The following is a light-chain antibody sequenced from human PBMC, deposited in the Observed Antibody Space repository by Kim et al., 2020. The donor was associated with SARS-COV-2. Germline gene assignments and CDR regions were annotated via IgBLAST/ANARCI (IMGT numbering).Light chain of an antibody. Sequence: EIVLTQSPGTVSLSPGERATLSCRASQSVSSSYLAWYQQKPGQAPRLLMYGASTRATGTPDRFSGSGSGTDFTLTISRLEPEDFAVYYCQQFGSSSYTFGQGTKLEI. CDR2: GAS. J-gene: IGKJ2*01. V-gene: IGKV3-20*01. CDR1: QSVSSSY. CDR3: QQFGSSSYT.